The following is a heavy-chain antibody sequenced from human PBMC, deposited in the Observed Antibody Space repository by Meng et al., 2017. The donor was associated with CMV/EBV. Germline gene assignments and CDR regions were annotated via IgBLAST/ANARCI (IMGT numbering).Heavy chain of an antibody. D-gene: IGHD3-22*01. CDR1: GFTFSSYG. V-gene: IGHV3-30*02. CDR2: IRYDGSNK. Sequence: LSLTGAASGFTFSSYGMHWVRQAPGKGLEWVAFIRYDGSNKYYADSVKGRFTISRDNSKNTLYLQMNSLRAEDTAVYYCAKRSNGYWDYYYYYGMDVWGQGTTVTVSS. J-gene: IGHJ6*02. CDR3: AKRSNGYWDYYYYYGMDV.